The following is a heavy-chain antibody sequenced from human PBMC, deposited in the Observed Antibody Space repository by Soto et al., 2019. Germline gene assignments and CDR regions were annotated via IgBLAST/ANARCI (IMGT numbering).Heavy chain of an antibody. CDR2: INPNSGGT. D-gene: IGHD6-13*01. CDR3: ARVGYSSSWYVAFDI. V-gene: IGHV1-2*04. Sequence: QVQLVQSGAEVKKPGASVKVSCKASGYTFTGYYMHWVRQAPGQGLEWMGWINPNSGGTNYAQKLQGWVTMTRDTSSSTAYMELSRLRSDDTAVYYCARVGYSSSWYVAFDIWGQGTMVTVSS. J-gene: IGHJ3*02. CDR1: GYTFTGYY.